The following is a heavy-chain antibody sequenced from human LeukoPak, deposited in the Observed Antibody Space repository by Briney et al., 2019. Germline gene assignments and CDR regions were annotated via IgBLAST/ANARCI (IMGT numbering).Heavy chain of an antibody. V-gene: IGHV4-30-2*01. Sequence: SQTLSLTCAVSDGSMSSDAWTWLRQPPGRALEWLGYIYHSGSAYYNPSLKRRVTISLDRTKNQFSLKLSSMTAADTAFYFCARSYGPYQIDSWGQGTLVTVSS. J-gene: IGHJ4*02. D-gene: IGHD2-2*01. CDR1: DGSMSSDA. CDR2: IYHSGSA. CDR3: ARSYGPYQIDS.